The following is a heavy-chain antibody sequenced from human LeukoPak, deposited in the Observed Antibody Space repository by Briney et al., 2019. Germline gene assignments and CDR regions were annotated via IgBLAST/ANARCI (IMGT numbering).Heavy chain of an antibody. CDR1: GFTFDDYT. CDR3: AKDTGAYGQNAFDI. V-gene: IGHV3-43*01. J-gene: IGHJ3*02. D-gene: IGHD4-17*01. Sequence: GGSLRLSCAASGFTFDDYTMHWVRQAPGKGLEWVSLISWDGGSTYYADSVKGRFTISRDNSKNSLYLQMNSLRTEDTALYYCAKDTGAYGQNAFDIWGQGTMVTVSS. CDR2: ISWDGGST.